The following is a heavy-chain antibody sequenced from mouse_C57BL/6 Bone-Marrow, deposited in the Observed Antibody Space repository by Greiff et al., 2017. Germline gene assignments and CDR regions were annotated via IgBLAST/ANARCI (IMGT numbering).Heavy chain of an antibody. CDR2: IYPGDGDT. CDR3: ARSITTVVAEDY. CDR1: GYAFSSYW. J-gene: IGHJ2*01. D-gene: IGHD1-1*01. V-gene: IGHV1-80*01. Sequence: VQLQQSGAELVKPGASVKISCKASGYAFSSYWMNWVKQRPGKGLEWIGQIYPGDGDTNYNGKFKGKATLTADKSSSTAYMQLSSLTSEDSAVYFCARSITTVVAEDYWGQGTTRTVSS.